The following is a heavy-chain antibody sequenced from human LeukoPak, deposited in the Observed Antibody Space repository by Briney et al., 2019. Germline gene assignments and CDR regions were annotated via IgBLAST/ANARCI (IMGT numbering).Heavy chain of an antibody. Sequence: PGGSLRLSCAVSGFTFSSYAMGWVRQAPGKGLEWVSTICGGGGNTYYADSVKGRFTISRDNSKNTLLLQMNSLRAEDTAGYYCAKGGTASCYSSFDYCGQGTLVTVSS. D-gene: IGHD2-2*02. CDR3: AKGGTASCYSSFDY. V-gene: IGHV3-23*01. J-gene: IGHJ4*02. CDR1: GFTFSSYA. CDR2: ICGGGGNT.